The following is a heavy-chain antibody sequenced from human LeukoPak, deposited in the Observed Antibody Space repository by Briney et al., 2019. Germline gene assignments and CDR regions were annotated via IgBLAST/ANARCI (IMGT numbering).Heavy chain of an antibody. D-gene: IGHD2-15*01. J-gene: IGHJ4*02. CDR2: IYYTGST. CDR3: AREERANGGGCYWDY. Sequence: SETLSLTCTVSGGSISSYYWSWIRQPPGKGLEWIGYIYYTGSTNYNPSLKSRVTISVDTSKNQFSLKLSSVTAADTAVYYCAREERANGGGCYWDYWGQGTLVTVSS. V-gene: IGHV4-59*01. CDR1: GGSISSYY.